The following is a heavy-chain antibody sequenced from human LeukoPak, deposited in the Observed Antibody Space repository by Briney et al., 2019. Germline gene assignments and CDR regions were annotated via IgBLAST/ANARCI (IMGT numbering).Heavy chain of an antibody. J-gene: IGHJ4*02. CDR3: VKEYHSRGFGAYFDY. Sequence: GGSLRLSCAASGFTFSSYAMHWVRQAPGKGLEWVAVISYDGSNKYYADSVKGRFTLSRDNSINTVDLQMNSLRAEDTAVYYCVKEYHSRGFGAYFDYWGQGTLVTVSS. CDR2: ISYDGSNK. CDR1: GFTFSSYA. V-gene: IGHV3-30-3*01. D-gene: IGHD3-3*01.